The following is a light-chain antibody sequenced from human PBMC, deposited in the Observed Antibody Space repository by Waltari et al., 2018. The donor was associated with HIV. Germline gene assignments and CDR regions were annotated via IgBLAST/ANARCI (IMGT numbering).Light chain of an antibody. CDR2: DVY. CDR1: SSDVGAYDY. V-gene: IGLV2-14*03. CDR3: ASFTSGRLNV. J-gene: IGLJ1*01. Sequence: SALTQPASVSGSPGQSITISCTGTSSDVGAYDYVSWSQQHPGTVPNLLIYDVYNRPSRLSTRLTGSRSGHTASRTISGLQAEDEADYYCASFTSGRLNVFGTGTKVTVL.